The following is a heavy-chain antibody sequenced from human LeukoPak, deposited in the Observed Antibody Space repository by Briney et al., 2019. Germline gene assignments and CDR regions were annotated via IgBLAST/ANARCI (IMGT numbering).Heavy chain of an antibody. D-gene: IGHD4-23*01. CDR2: IQQDGSEK. V-gene: IGHV3-7*01. Sequence: GGSLRLSCAASGFTFSSYYMSWVRQAPGKGLEWVASIQQDGSEKYYVDPVKGRFTISRDNAKNSLYLQMNSLRGEDTAVYYCAKKLGTPGPWGQETLVTVSS. J-gene: IGHJ5*02. CDR1: GFTFSSYY. CDR3: AKKLGTPGP.